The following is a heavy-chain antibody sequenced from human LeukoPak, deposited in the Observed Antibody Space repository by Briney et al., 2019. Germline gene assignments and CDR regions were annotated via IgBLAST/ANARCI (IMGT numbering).Heavy chain of an antibody. J-gene: IGHJ4*02. Sequence: PGGSLRLSCAASGFTFSSYSMSWVRQAPGKGLEWVSSISSSSSYIYYADSVKGRFTISRDNAKNSLYLQMNSLRAEDTAVYYCAREYCSSTSCSNPVDYWGQGTLVTVSS. V-gene: IGHV3-21*01. CDR1: GFTFSSYS. CDR3: AREYCSSTSCSNPVDY. CDR2: ISSSSSYI. D-gene: IGHD2-2*01.